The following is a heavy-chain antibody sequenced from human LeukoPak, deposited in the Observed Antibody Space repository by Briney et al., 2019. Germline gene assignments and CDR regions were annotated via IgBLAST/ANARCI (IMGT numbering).Heavy chain of an antibody. Sequence: PGGSLRLSCAASGFTFSSYAMSWVRQAPGKGLEWVSAIVGSSGSTHYADSVKGRFTISRDNSKNTLYLQMNSLRAEDTAVYYCAKDRIPDTAWSFDYWGQGTLVTVSS. V-gene: IGHV3-23*01. CDR3: AKDRIPDTAWSFDY. CDR1: GFTFSSYA. CDR2: IVGSSGST. J-gene: IGHJ4*02. D-gene: IGHD5-18*01.